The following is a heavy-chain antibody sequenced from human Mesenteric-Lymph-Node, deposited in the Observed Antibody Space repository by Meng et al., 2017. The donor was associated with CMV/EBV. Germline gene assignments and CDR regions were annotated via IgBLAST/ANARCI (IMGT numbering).Heavy chain of an antibody. CDR3: ARVYYGGYGLHP. Sequence: GESLKISCAASGFTFSSYAMSWVRQAPGKGLEWVSVIYSGGGRTYYADSVKGRFSISRDDSKNTQYLQMNSLRAEDTAVYYCARVYYGGYGLHPWGQGTLVTVSS. J-gene: IGHJ5*02. D-gene: IGHD4-17*01. CDR2: IYSGGGRT. V-gene: IGHV3-23*03. CDR1: GFTFSSYA.